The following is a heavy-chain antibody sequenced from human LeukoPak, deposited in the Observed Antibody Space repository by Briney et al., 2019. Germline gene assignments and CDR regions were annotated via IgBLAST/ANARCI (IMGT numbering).Heavy chain of an antibody. D-gene: IGHD3-22*01. CDR3: VKDQRRFYYDSSGYYFDY. J-gene: IGHJ4*02. V-gene: IGHV3-30*18. Sequence: GGSLRLSCAASGFTLSGYVMHWVRQAPGKGLEGVAIVSYDGSNKYYGDSVKGRFTISRDNSKNTLYLQMNSLRAEDTAMYYCVKDQRRFYYDSSGYYFDYWGQGSLVTVSS. CDR1: GFTLSGYV. CDR2: VSYDGSNK.